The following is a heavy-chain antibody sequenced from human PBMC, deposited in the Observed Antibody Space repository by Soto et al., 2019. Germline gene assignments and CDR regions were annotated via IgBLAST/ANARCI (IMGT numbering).Heavy chain of an antibody. CDR3: ARDSGYSCSSNCHRKFHY. V-gene: IGHV1-3*01. D-gene: IGHD5-12*01. J-gene: IGHJ4*02. Sequence: GSVQVSCKTSGFNFYTYTVHWVRQDPGQRLEWMGWINAGDGNTGSSQEFRTRLTITTDTSATTVYLQLSSLRSEDTAIYYCARDSGYSCSSNCHRKFHYWGQGTLVTVSS. CDR2: INAGDGNT. CDR1: GFNFYTYT.